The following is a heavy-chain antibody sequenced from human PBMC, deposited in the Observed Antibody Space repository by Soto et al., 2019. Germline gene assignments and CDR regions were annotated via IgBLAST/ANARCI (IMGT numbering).Heavy chain of an antibody. CDR3: AREPTMVYGMDV. CDR1: GFTFSSYG. V-gene: IGHV3-30*03. J-gene: IGHJ6*02. CDR2: ISYDGSNK. Sequence: GGSLRLSCAASGFTFSSYGMHWVRQAPGKGLEWVAVISYDGSNKYYADSVKGRFTISRDNSKNTLYLQMNSLRAEDTAVYYCAREPTMVYGMDVWGQGTTVTVSS. D-gene: IGHD3-10*01.